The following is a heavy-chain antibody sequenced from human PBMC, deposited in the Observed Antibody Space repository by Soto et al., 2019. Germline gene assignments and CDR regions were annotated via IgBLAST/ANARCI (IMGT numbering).Heavy chain of an antibody. CDR2: IYYSGST. CDR1: GGSISSYY. J-gene: IGHJ6*02. V-gene: IGHV4-59*12. CDR3: ARDSSDKASYDGMDV. D-gene: IGHD5-18*01. Sequence: SETLSLTCTVSGGSISSYYWSWIRQPPGKGLEWIGYIYYSGSTYYNPSLKSRVTISVDTSKNQFSLKLSSVTAADTAVYYCARDSSDKASYDGMDVWGQGTTVTVSS.